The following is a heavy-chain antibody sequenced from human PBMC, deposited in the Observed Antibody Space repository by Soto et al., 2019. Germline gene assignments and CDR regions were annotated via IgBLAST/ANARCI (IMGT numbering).Heavy chain of an antibody. CDR3: ARGVDRGVDY. J-gene: IGHJ4*02. CDR2: ISAYNGNT. D-gene: IGHD1-26*01. CDR1: GYTFTSYG. Sequence: ASVKVSCKASGYTFTSYGISWVRQAPGQGLEWMGWISAYNGNTNYAQKFQGRVTMTRDTSISTAYMELSSLTSEDTAVYYCARGVDRGVDYWGQGSQVTVSS. V-gene: IGHV1-18*01.